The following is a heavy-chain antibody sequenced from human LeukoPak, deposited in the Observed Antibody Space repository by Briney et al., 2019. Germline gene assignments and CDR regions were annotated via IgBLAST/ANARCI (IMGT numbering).Heavy chain of an antibody. Sequence: SLRLSCAASGFSLWTSGIHWVRQAPGKGLEWLSLTTHDGMYTDYADSVKGRFTISTDTSKNTVYLQMNSLRPEDTAVYYCTKGGGISANPLDPWGQGTLVIVSS. V-gene: IGHV3-30*18. CDR2: TTHDGMYT. CDR3: TKGGGISANPLDP. D-gene: IGHD4-23*01. J-gene: IGHJ5*02. CDR1: GFSLWTSG.